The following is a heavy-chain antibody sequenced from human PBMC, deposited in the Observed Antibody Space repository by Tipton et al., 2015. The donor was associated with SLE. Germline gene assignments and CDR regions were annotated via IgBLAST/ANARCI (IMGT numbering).Heavy chain of an antibody. D-gene: IGHD3-10*01. CDR1: GFSVSYNY. CDR2: IYGGGST. V-gene: IGHV3-66*02. J-gene: IGHJ4*02. CDR3: AGGSVFPGIVDY. Sequence: GSLRLSCAASGFSVSYNYMSWVRQAPGKGLEWVSVIYGGGSTYYADSVKGRFAISKDNTENILYLQMNSLRPEDTAVYYCAGGSVFPGIVDYWGQGILVTVSS.